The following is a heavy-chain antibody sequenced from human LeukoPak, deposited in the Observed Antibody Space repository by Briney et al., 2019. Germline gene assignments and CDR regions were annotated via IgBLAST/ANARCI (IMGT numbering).Heavy chain of an antibody. CDR2: ISGSVTNT. J-gene: IGHJ4*02. CDR3: AKLPGYCTGATCSYYFHY. Sequence: GRSLRLSCAASAFTFSNYAMTWVRQAPGKGLEWVSTISGSVTNTYYADSVKGRFTISRDNSKNTLYLQMNSLRAEDTAVYYCAKLPGYCTGATCSYYFHYWGQGTLVTVSS. V-gene: IGHV3-23*01. D-gene: IGHD2-15*01. CDR1: AFTFSNYA.